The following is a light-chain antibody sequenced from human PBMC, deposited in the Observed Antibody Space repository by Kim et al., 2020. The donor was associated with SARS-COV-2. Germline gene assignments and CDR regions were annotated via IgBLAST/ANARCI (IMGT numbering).Light chain of an antibody. CDR1: RRISSY. CDR2: DAS. J-gene: IGKJ1*01. V-gene: IGKV1-9*01. Sequence: SFGADGTTTSRASRRISSYLSWYQQQPAKAPKILLYDASTMQSGVPSRWSGSGSGTAFTLPIISLQPADFATSYCQQLNSYHRTFGQGTKVDIK. CDR3: QQLNSYHRT.